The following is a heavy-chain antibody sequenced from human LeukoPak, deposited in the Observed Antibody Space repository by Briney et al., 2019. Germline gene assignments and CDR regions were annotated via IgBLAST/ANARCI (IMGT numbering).Heavy chain of an antibody. CDR1: GYTFTSYD. CDR3: ARGLGVIVNYYYHMDV. Sequence: ASVKVSCKASGYTFTSYDINWVRQATGQGLEWMGWMNPNSGNTGYAQKFQGRVTITRNTSISTAYMELSSLRSEDTAVYYCARGLGVIVNYYYHMDVWGKGTTVTVSS. J-gene: IGHJ6*03. V-gene: IGHV1-8*03. CDR2: MNPNSGNT. D-gene: IGHD3-16*02.